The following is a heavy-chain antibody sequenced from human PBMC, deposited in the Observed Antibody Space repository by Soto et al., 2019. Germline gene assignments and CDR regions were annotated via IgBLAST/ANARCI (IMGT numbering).Heavy chain of an antibody. CDR2: ISSSSSTI. J-gene: IGHJ4*02. V-gene: IGHV3-48*01. CDR1: GFTFSSYS. CDR3: ARASIRYFDWPYFDY. D-gene: IGHD3-9*01. Sequence: EVQLVESGGGLVQPGGSLRLSCAASGFTFSSYSMNWVRQAPGKGLEWVSYISSSSSTIYYADSVKGRFTISRDNAKNSRYLQMNSLRAEDTAVYYCARASIRYFDWPYFDYWGQGTLVTVSS.